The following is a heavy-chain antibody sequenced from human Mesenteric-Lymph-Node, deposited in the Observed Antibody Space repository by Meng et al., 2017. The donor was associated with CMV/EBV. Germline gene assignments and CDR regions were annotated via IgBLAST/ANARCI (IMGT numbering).Heavy chain of an antibody. Sequence: SETLSLTCTVSGGSIITTDYFWGWVRQPPGKGLEWIGSVYHSGTTYYSPSLKSRVTISIDASRNQFSLQLNSVTAADTAVYYCARDQKTMISHAGLGYFRIDPWGQGTLVTVSS. V-gene: IGHV4-39*07. J-gene: IGHJ5*02. CDR1: GGSIITTDYF. CDR2: VYHSGTT. CDR3: ARDQKTMISHAGLGYFRIDP. D-gene: IGHD3-22*01.